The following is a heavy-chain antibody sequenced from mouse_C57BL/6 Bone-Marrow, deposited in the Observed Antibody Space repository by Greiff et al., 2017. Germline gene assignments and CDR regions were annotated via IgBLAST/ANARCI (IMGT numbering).Heavy chain of an antibody. Sequence: QVQLQQSGAELVMPGASVKLSCKASGYTFTSYWMHWVKQRPGQGLEWIGEIDPADSYTNYNQKFKGKSTLTVDKSSSTAYMQLSSLTSEDSAVYYYARGGPYAMDYWGQRTSVTVSS. D-gene: IGHD1-1*02. V-gene: IGHV1-69*01. J-gene: IGHJ4*01. CDR3: ARGGPYAMDY. CDR2: IDPADSYT. CDR1: GYTFTSYW.